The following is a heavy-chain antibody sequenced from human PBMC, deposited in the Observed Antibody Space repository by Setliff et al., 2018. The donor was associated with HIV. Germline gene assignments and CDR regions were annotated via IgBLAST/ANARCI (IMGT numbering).Heavy chain of an antibody. CDR2: IWYDGSNK. V-gene: IGHV3-33*03. D-gene: IGHD3-3*01. CDR3: AKDLGVSYYNFWSNYYGLDV. J-gene: IGHJ6*02. CDR1: GFLFSSYG. Sequence: GGSLRLSCAASGFLFSSYGMHWVRQAPGKGLEWVAVIWYDGSNKYYADSVKGRFTLSRDNSKNTLYLQMSSLKAEDTAVYYCAKDLGVSYYNFWSNYYGLDVWGQGTTVTVSS.